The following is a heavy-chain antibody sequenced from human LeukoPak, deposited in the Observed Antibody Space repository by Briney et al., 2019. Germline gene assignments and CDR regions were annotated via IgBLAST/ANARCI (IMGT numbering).Heavy chain of an antibody. Sequence: PGGSLRLSCAASGFTFSSYWMHWVRQAPGEGLVWVSRINTDGSSTSYADSVKGRFTISRDNAKNTLYLQMNSLRAEDTAVYYCARDPWFSENFDYWGQGTLVTVSS. V-gene: IGHV3-74*01. J-gene: IGHJ4*02. CDR3: ARDPWFSENFDY. D-gene: IGHD3-10*01. CDR1: GFTFSSYW. CDR2: INTDGSST.